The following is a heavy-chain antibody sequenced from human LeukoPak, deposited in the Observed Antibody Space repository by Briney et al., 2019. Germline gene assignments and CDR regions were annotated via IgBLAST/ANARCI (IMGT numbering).Heavy chain of an antibody. CDR3: ATEGITGTTAGAFDI. Sequence: ASVKVSCKVSGYTLTELSMHWVRQAPGKGLERMGGFDPEDGETIYAQKFQGRVTMTEDTSTDTAYMELSSLRSEDTAVYYCATEGITGTTAGAFDIWGQGTMVTVSS. J-gene: IGHJ3*02. D-gene: IGHD1-7*01. CDR1: GYTLTELS. CDR2: FDPEDGET. V-gene: IGHV1-24*01.